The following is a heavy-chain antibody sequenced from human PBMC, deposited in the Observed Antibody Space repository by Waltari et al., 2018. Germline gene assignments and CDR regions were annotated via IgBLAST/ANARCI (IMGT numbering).Heavy chain of an antibody. Sequence: QVQLVQSGAEVKRPGASVKGPCKASGYTFTGYAMHWVRLVPGQRLEWMGWINAANGNTKYSQKFQGRVTLTRDTLVSTAYLELSSLRPEDTAVYYCTREMAAAGTWYFDYWGQGTLVTVSS. CDR3: TREMAAAGTWYFDY. V-gene: IGHV1-3*01. CDR1: GYTFTGYA. CDR2: INAANGNT. J-gene: IGHJ4*02. D-gene: IGHD6-13*01.